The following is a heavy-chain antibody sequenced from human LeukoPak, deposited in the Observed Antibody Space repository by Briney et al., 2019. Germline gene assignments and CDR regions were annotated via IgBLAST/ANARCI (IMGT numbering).Heavy chain of an antibody. D-gene: IGHD2-15*01. CDR3: VRDKCSGGSCYLGY. Sequence: SETLSLTCAVYGGSFSGYYWSWIRQPPGKGLEWIGEINHSGSTNYNPSLKSRVTISVDTSKNQFSLKLSSVTAADTAVYYCVRDKCSGGSCYLGYWGQGTLVTVSS. CDR1: GGSFSGYY. V-gene: IGHV4-34*01. CDR2: INHSGST. J-gene: IGHJ4*02.